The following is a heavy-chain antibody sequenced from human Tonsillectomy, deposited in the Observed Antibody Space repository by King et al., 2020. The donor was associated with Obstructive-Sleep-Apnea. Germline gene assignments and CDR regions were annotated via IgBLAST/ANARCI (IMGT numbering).Heavy chain of an antibody. D-gene: IGHD3-9*01. J-gene: IGHJ6*02. Sequence: VQLVESGSELKKPGASVKVSCKASGYTFTSYAMNWVRQAPGQGLEWMGWINTNTGNPTYAQGFTGRFVFSLDTSVSTAYLQISSLKAEDTAVYYCARGGKRRYFDWFMPRDGMDVWGQGTTVTVSS. V-gene: IGHV7-4-1*02. CDR2: INTNTGNP. CDR3: ARGGKRRYFDWFMPRDGMDV. CDR1: GYTFTSYA.